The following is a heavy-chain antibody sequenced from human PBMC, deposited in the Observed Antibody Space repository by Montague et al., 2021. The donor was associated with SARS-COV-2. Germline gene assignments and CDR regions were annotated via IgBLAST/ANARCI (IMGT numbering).Heavy chain of an antibody. V-gene: IGHV3-48*03. Sequence: SLRLSCAASGFTFSSYEMNWVRQAPGKGLEWVSYISSSGSTIYYADSVKGRFTISRDNAKNSLYLQMNSLRAEDTAVYYCARVPYCSGGSCYYYYYYYMDVWGKGTTVTVSS. CDR2: ISSSGSTI. J-gene: IGHJ6*03. D-gene: IGHD2-15*01. CDR3: ARVPYCSGGSCYYYYYYYMDV. CDR1: GFTFSSYE.